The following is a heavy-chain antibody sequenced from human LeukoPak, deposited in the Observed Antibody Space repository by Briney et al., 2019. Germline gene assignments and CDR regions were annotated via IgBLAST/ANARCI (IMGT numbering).Heavy chain of an antibody. V-gene: IGHV1-8*01. CDR1: GYPFTSYN. CDR3: ARGLPKAVFGVVIED. CDR2: MNTNSGNT. D-gene: IGHD3-3*01. J-gene: IGHJ1*01. Sequence: GASVKVSCKASGYPFTSYNVNWVRQATGQELEWMGWMNTNSGNTGYSQNFQGRVTMTRDTSISTAYMELSSLMSEDTAVYYCARGLPKAVFGVVIEDWGQGTLVTVSS.